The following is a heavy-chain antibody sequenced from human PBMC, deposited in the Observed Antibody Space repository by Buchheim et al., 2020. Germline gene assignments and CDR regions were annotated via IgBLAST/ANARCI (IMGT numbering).Heavy chain of an antibody. CDR2: ITDGGRT. J-gene: IGHJ4*02. CDR1: GFTFSSYA. CDR3: AKDGRPYSSSWFDC. Sequence: EVQLLESGGGLVQPGGSMRLSCAASGFTFSSYAMSWVRQVPGKGLEWVSAITDGGRTYYADSVKGRFTISRDNSQNTLYQQMSSLRAEDTAVCYCAKDGRPYSSSWFDCWGQGTL. D-gene: IGHD6-13*01. V-gene: IGHV3-23*01.